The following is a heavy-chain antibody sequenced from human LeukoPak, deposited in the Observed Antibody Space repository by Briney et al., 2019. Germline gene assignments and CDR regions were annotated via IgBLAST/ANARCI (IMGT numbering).Heavy chain of an antibody. J-gene: IGHJ6*02. V-gene: IGHV4-59*01. D-gene: IGHD3-3*01. CDR3: ARDFRSGYPYYYYYGMDV. Sequence: PSETLSLTCIVSGGSISSYYWSWIRQPPGKGLEWIGYIYDSGSTNYNPSLKSRVTISVDASKNQFSLKLSSVAAADTAVYYCARDFRSGYPYYYYYGMDVWGQGTTVTVSS. CDR1: GGSISSYY. CDR2: IYDSGST.